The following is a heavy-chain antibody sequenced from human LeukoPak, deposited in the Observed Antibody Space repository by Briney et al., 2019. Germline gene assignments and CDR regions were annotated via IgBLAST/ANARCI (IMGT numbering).Heavy chain of an antibody. CDR1: GYTFTGYY. Sequence: ASVKVSCKASGYTFTGYYMHWVRQAPGQGLEWMGWINPNSGGTNYAQKFQGRVTMTRDTSISTAYRELSRLRSDDTAMYYCAREKGVDTVMADWGQGTLVTVSS. V-gene: IGHV1-2*02. J-gene: IGHJ4*02. CDR2: INPNSGGT. D-gene: IGHD5-18*01. CDR3: AREKGVDTVMAD.